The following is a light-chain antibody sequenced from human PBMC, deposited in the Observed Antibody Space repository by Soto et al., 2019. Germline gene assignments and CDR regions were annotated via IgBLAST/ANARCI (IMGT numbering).Light chain of an antibody. CDR2: DVN. CDR1: NNDVGGYNY. V-gene: IGLV2-11*01. Sequence: QSALTQPRSVSGSPGQSVTISCTGTNNDVGGYNYVSWYQQHPGKAPKVMIYDVNKRPSGVPDRFSGSKSGNTASLTISGLQAEDEADYYCCSYGGTYTWVFGGGTKVTVL. J-gene: IGLJ3*02. CDR3: CSYGGTYTWV.